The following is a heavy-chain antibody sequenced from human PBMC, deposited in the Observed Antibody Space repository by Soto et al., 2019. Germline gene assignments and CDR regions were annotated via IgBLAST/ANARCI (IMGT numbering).Heavy chain of an antibody. D-gene: IGHD1-7*01. CDR3: ARSPNYQYYYYYMDV. CDR2: ISAYNGNT. V-gene: IGHV1-18*01. Sequence: ASVKVSCKASGYTFTSYGISWVRQAPGQGLEWMGWISAYNGNTNYAQKLQGRVTMTTDTSTSTAYMELRSLRSDDTAVYYCARSPNYQYYYYYMDVWGKGTTVTVSS. J-gene: IGHJ6*03. CDR1: GYTFTSYG.